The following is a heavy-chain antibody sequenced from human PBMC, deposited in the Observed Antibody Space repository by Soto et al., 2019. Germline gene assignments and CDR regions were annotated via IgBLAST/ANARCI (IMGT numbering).Heavy chain of an antibody. CDR2: LSGSDGRT. CDR1: GFTFSTYG. D-gene: IGHD3-22*01. CDR3: AKDSGYDSTD. V-gene: IGHV3-23*01. Sequence: EVQLLESGGGLVQPGGSLRLSYAASGFTFSTYGMSWVRQAPGKGLEWISGLSGSDGRTTYADSVKGRFTISRDNSKNTLYLQMDSLRVEDTAVYYCAKDSGYDSTDWGQGTLVTVSS. J-gene: IGHJ4*02.